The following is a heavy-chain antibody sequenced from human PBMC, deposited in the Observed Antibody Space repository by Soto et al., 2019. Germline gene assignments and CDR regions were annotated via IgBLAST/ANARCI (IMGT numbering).Heavy chain of an antibody. Sequence: GWSLRLSCAASGFTFSSYAMSWVRQAPGKGLEWVSAISGSGGSTYYADSVKGRVTISRDNSKNTLTLKMNSLRAEDTAVYYCAKDLGGRGYDQYHYYGMDVWGQGTTVTVSS. CDR2: ISGSGGST. CDR3: AKDLGGRGYDQYHYYGMDV. V-gene: IGHV3-23*01. J-gene: IGHJ6*02. CDR1: GFTFSSYA. D-gene: IGHD5-12*01.